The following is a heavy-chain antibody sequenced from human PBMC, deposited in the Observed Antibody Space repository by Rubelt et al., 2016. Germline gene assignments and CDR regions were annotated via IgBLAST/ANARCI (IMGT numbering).Heavy chain of an antibody. D-gene: IGHD6-19*01. CDR3: ARRVIAVAGAGQIDY. V-gene: IGHV5-51*01. CDR1: GYSFTSNW. CDR2: IYPGDSDT. J-gene: IGHJ4*02. Sequence: VKVPGESLKISCKGSGYSFTSNWIGWVRQMPGKGLEWMGIIYPGDSDTTYSPSFQGQVTISADKSISTAYLQWSSLKASDTAMYYCARRVIAVAGAGQIDYWGQGTLVTVSS.